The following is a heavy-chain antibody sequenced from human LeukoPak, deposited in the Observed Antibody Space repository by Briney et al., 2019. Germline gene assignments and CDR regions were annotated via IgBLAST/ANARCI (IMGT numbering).Heavy chain of an antibody. V-gene: IGHV1-2*02. Sequence: GASVKVSCKAPGYTFIGYYIHWVRQAPGQGLEWMGWIIPNSGGANYAQKFQGRVTMTRDTSITTAYMELSSLRTDDTAVYYCARGGSGSYNALDYWGQGTLVTVSS. D-gene: IGHD3-10*01. J-gene: IGHJ4*02. CDR3: ARGGSGSYNALDY. CDR2: IIPNSGGA. CDR1: GYTFIGYY.